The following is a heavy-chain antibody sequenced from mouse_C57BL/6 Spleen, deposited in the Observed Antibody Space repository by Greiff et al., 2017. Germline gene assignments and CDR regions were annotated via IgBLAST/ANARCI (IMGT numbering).Heavy chain of an antibody. CDR2: ISYDGSN. D-gene: IGHD2-3*01. J-gene: IGHJ4*01. Sequence: EVQLQQSGPGLVKPSQSLSLTCSVTGYSITSGYYWNWIRQFPGNKLEWMGYISYDGSNNYNPSLKNRIPITRDTSKNQFFLKLNSVTTEDTATYDCARIYDGYYDYDMDYWGQGTSVTVSS. V-gene: IGHV3-6*01. CDR1: GYSITSGYY. CDR3: ARIYDGYYDYDMDY.